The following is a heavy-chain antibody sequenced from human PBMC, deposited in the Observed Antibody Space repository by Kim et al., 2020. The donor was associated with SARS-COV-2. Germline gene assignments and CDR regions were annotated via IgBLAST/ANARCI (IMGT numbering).Heavy chain of an antibody. CDR3: AKGGISSTIFAHDAFDI. CDR1: GFTFSSYA. CDR2: ISGSGSST. Sequence: GGSLRLSCAASGFTFSSYAMSWVRQAPGKGLEWVSDISGSGSSTYYADSVKGRFTISRDNSKNTLYLQMNSLRAEDTAVYYCAKGGISSTIFAHDAFDIWGQGTLVTVSS. D-gene: IGHD3-3*01. V-gene: IGHV3-23*01. J-gene: IGHJ3*02.